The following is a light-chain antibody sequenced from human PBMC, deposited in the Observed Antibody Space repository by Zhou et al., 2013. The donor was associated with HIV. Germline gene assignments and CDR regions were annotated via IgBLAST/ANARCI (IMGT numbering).Light chain of an antibody. V-gene: IGKV3-15*01. J-gene: IGKJ2*01. CDR2: GAS. CDR1: QSVSSN. Sequence: EIVMTQSPATLSVSPGDRATLSCWASQSVSSNLAWYQQKPGQAPRLLIYGASTRATGIPARFSGSGSGTKLTLTISSMQSEDFAVYYCQQYNNWPYTFGQGTKPGDQT. CDR3: QQYNNWPYT.